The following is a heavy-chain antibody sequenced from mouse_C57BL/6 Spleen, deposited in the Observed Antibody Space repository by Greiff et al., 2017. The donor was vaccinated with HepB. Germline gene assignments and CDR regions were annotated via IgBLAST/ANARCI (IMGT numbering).Heavy chain of an antibody. V-gene: IGHV5-4*03. CDR3: ASLYDYGAWFAY. CDR2: ISDGGSYT. Sequence: DVMLVESGGGLVKPGGSLKLSCAASGFTFSSYAMSWVRQTPEKRLEWVATISDGGSYTYYPDNVKGRFTISRDNAKNNLYLQMSHLKSEDTAMYYCASLYDYGAWFAYWGQGTLVTVSA. J-gene: IGHJ3*01. CDR1: GFTFSSYA. D-gene: IGHD2-4*01.